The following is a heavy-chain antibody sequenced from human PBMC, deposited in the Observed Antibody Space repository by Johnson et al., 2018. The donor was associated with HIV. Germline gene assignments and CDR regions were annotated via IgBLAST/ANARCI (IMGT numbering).Heavy chain of an antibody. CDR1: GFTFSPYW. V-gene: IGHV3-74*02. CDR2: IVSDVSSA. Sequence: EVQLVESGGGVVQPGRSLRLSCAASGFTFSPYWVHWVRQAPGQGLVWVSRIVSDVSSAIYTDSVTGRFTISRDNTKNTVYLQMNSLRAEDTAVYYCTTGVFHAFDMWGQGTMVTVSS. CDR3: TTGVFHAFDM. J-gene: IGHJ3*02. D-gene: IGHD3-10*01.